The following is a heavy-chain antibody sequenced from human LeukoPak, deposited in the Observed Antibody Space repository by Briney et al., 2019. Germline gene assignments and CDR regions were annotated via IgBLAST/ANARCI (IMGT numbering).Heavy chain of an antibody. Sequence: GGSLRLSCAASGFTFSSYSMNWVRQAPGKGLEWVSLISEDGGSTYYADSVKGRFTISRDNNKNSLYLQMNSLRTEDTALYYCAKDIYGSSSYYFDNWGQGTLVTVSS. CDR1: GFTFSSYS. V-gene: IGHV3-43*02. D-gene: IGHD6-6*01. CDR2: ISEDGGST. CDR3: AKDIYGSSSYYFDN. J-gene: IGHJ4*02.